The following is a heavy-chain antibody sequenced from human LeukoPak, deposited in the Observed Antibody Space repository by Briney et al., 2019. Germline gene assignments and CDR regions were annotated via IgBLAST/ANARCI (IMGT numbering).Heavy chain of an antibody. CDR3: ARVVAAAGNPNWFDP. Sequence: GGSLRLSRAASGFTFSSYSMNWVRQAPGKGLEWVSSISSSSSYIYYADSVKGRFTISRDNAKNSLYLQMNSLRAEDTAVYYCARVVAAAGNPNWFDPWGQGTLVTVSS. CDR2: ISSSSSYI. V-gene: IGHV3-21*01. CDR1: GFTFSSYS. D-gene: IGHD6-13*01. J-gene: IGHJ5*02.